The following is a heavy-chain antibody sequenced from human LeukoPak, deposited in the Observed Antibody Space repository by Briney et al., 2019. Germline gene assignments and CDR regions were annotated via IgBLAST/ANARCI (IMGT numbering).Heavy chain of an antibody. D-gene: IGHD3-3*01. CDR1: RFSFSNHS. J-gene: IGHJ4*02. V-gene: IGHV3-48*01. CDR3: ARMSGSRLPGY. CDR2: ISNSGSAK. Sequence: GGSLRLSCAASRFSFSNHSMNWVRQAPGRGPEWVSYISNSGSAKYYAASVKGRFTISRDNGKNSLYLQMNSLRAEDTAVYYCARMSGSRLPGYWGQGTLVTVSS.